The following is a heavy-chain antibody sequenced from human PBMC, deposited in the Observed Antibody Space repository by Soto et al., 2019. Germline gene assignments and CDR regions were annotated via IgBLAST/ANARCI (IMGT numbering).Heavy chain of an antibody. V-gene: IGHV1-69*02. Sequence: QVQLVQSGAEVKKPGSSVKVSCKASGGTFSSYTISWVRQAPGQGLEWMGRIIPILGIANYGQKFQGRVTITADKSTSTAYMELSSLRSEDTAVYYCARGIAARYFDYWGQGTLVTVSS. J-gene: IGHJ4*02. CDR1: GGTFSSYT. CDR3: ARGIAARYFDY. D-gene: IGHD6-6*01. CDR2: IIPILGIA.